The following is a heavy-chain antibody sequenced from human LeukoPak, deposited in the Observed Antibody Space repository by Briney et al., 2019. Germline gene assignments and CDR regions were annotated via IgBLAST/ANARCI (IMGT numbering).Heavy chain of an antibody. D-gene: IGHD6-25*01. V-gene: IGHV3-23*01. CDR3: AKDLSGYGPYWYFDL. CDR2: ISGSVGTI. Sequence: GGALRLSCAASGFTFSSYGMSWVRQAPGKGLEWVSSISGSVGTIYYADSVKGRFTISRDNSKNTLYPQMNNLRAEDSAVYYCAKDLSGYGPYWYFDLWGRGTLVTVSS. CDR1: GFTFSSYG. J-gene: IGHJ2*01.